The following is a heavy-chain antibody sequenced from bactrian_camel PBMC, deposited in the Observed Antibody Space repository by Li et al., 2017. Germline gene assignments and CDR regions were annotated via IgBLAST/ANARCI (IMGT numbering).Heavy chain of an antibody. V-gene: IGHV3S40*01. CDR1: GFTLSSAD. D-gene: IGHD6*01. Sequence: VQLVESGGGLVQPGGSLRLSCVGSGFTLSSADMHWVRQAPGKGLEWVSGISKAGDTTVTIDSAKGRFTISQDNADNTVYLQMTSLQPEDTAMYYSYARFSVGGSSWFSCAGRLYWGQGTQVTVS. CDR2: ISKAGDTT. J-gene: IGHJ4*01. CDR3: YARFSVGGSSWFSCAGRLY.